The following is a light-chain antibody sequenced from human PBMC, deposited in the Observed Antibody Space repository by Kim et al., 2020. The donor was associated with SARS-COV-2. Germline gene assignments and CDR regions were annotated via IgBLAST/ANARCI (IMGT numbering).Light chain of an antibody. J-gene: IGKJ1*01. Sequence: GDVVAFTCRASQGISAWLAWYHQKPGKAPNLLIYGASPLGNGVPSRFSGSGSGPGFTLTISSLQPDDFATYFCQQYSSYSWRVGRGTKVDIK. CDR3: QQYSSYSWR. CDR2: GAS. V-gene: IGKV1-5*01. CDR1: QGISAW.